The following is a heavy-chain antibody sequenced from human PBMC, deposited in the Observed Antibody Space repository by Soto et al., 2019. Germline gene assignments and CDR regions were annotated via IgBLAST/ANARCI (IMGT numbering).Heavy chain of an antibody. Sequence: QVQLVQSGADVKTPGASVRVSCKASGYTFTGYYVHWVREAPGQGLEWMGWINPETGGTSYAQKFQGRVTLSRDTAINTAYLELSRLRFDGAAVYFCARERYQVISDGMDVWGQGTTVTVSS. CDR1: GYTFTGYY. CDR2: INPETGGT. CDR3: ARERYQVISDGMDV. J-gene: IGHJ6*02. V-gene: IGHV1-2*02. D-gene: IGHD2-2*01.